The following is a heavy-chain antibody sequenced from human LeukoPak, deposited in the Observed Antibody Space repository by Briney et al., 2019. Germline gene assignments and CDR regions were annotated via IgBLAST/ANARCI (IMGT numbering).Heavy chain of an antibody. D-gene: IGHD2-15*01. CDR3: AKGSLSYCSGRCYYFDY. V-gene: IGHV3-23*01. Sequence: GGSLRLPCAASGFTFSSYAMSWVRQAPGKGLEWVSGISGSDGGTYNADSVKGRFTISRDNSKNTLYLQMNSLRAEDAAVYYCAKGSLSYCSGRCYYFDYWGQGTLVTVSS. J-gene: IGHJ4*02. CDR1: GFTFSSYA. CDR2: ISGSDGGT.